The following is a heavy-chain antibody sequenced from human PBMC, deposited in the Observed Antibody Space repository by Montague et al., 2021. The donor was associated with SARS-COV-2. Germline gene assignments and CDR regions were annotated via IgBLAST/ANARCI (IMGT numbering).Heavy chain of an antibody. CDR3: AKAALGSSSYFDY. CDR1: EFTFSSYA. D-gene: IGHD6-13*01. Sequence: CLRLSCAASEFTFSSYAMSWVRQAPGKGLEWVSAISGSGGRTYYADSVKGRFTLSRDNSKNTLYLQMNSLRAEDTAVYYCAKAALGSSSYFDYWGQGTLVTVSS. V-gene: IGHV3-23*01. CDR2: ISGSGGRT. J-gene: IGHJ4*02.